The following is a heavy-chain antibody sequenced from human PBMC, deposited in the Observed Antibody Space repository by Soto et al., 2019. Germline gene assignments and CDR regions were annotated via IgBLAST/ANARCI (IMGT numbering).Heavy chain of an antibody. CDR1: GRSMSCYY. D-gene: IGHD3-9*01. Sequence: SETLSLTCTVSGRSMSCYYWSWIRQPAGERLEWIGRIYTSGTTDFNPSLKGRVTMSVDTSKNQFSLKLTSVTAADTALYYCAREDYYDTGYYVVWGQGTQVTVSS. V-gene: IGHV4-4*07. CDR3: AREDYYDTGYYVV. J-gene: IGHJ4*02. CDR2: IYTSGTT.